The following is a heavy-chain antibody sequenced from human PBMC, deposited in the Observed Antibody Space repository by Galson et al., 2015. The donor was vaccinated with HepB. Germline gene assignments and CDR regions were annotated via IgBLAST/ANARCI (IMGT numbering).Heavy chain of an antibody. J-gene: IGHJ5*02. CDR3: AHRSIMSYGSGSYSPYGWFDP. V-gene: IGHV2-5*02. D-gene: IGHD3-10*01. CDR1: GFSLSTSGVG. Sequence: PALVKPTQTLTLTCTFSGFSLSTSGVGVGWIRQPPGKALEWLALIYWDDDKRYSPSLKSRLTITKDTSKNQVVLTMTNMDPVDTATYYCAHRSIMSYGSGSYSPYGWFDPWGQGTLVTVSS. CDR2: IYWDDDK.